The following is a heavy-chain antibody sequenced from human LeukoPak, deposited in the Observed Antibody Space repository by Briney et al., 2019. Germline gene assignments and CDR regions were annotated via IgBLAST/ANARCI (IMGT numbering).Heavy chain of an antibody. CDR3: AIPPGYCANDCSFDY. V-gene: IGHV5-51*01. J-gene: IGHJ4*02. CDR2: IYPGDYET. D-gene: IGHD2-8*01. Sequence: GESLKISCEGSGYSFSNYWIGWVRQMPGKGLEWMGIIYPGDYETRYSPSFQGLVTISVDKSISTAYLQWSSLKASDTAMYYCAIPPGYCANDCSFDYWGQGTLVTVSS. CDR1: GYSFSNYW.